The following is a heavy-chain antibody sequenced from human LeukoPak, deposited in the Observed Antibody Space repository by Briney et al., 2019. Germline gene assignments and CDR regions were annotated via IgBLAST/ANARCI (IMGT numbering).Heavy chain of an antibody. CDR1: GFTFSSYW. J-gene: IGHJ4*02. CDR2: ISSSSSYI. CDR3: ARENDYGDLGPDY. V-gene: IGHV3-21*01. D-gene: IGHD4-17*01. Sequence: GGSLRLSCAASGFTFSSYWMHWVRQAPGKGLEWVSSISSSSSYIYYADSVKGRFTISRDNAKNSLYLQMNSLRAEDTAVYYCARENDYGDLGPDYWGQGTLVTVSS.